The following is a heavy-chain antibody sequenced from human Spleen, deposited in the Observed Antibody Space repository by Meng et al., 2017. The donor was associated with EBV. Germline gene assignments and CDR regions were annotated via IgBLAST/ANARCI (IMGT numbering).Heavy chain of an antibody. CDR3: ARGRSGANSLDN. Sequence: QVQRQESGPGLVMHSGTLFLYREVSGGATSRSYWWNWFRQAPGKGLEWIGEIYHSGSNNYNPPLKSRVTISVDKSKNQFSLKLSSVTVADTAVYYCARGRSGANSLDNWGQGTLVTVSS. CDR2: IYHSGSN. CDR1: GGATSRSYW. D-gene: IGHD4/OR15-4a*01. J-gene: IGHJ4*02. V-gene: IGHV4-4*02.